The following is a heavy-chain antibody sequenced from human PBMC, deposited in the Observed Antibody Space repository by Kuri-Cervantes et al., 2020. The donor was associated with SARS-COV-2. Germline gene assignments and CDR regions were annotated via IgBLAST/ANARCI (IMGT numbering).Heavy chain of an antibody. CDR2: IYSGGST. D-gene: IGHD6-19*01. CDR3: ARSIIAVAGFGGRDY. V-gene: IGHV3-53*01. Sequence: GSLRLSCAASGFTVSSNYMSWVRQAPGEGLEWVSVIYSGGSTYYADSVKGRFTISRDNSKNTLYLQMNSLRAEDTAVYYCARSIIAVAGFGGRDYWGQGTLVTVSS. CDR1: GFTVSSNY. J-gene: IGHJ4*02.